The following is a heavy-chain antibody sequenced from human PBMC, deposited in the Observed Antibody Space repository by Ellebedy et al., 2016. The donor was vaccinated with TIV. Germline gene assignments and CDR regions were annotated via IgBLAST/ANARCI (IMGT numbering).Heavy chain of an antibody. CDR1: GYSFTNYW. CDR3: ARLRWKVVIPNDAFDI. CDR2: IYPGDSDT. D-gene: IGHD3-22*01. J-gene: IGHJ3*02. Sequence: GGSLRLSCKGSGYSFTNYWIGWVRQMPGKGLEWMGIIYPGDSDTRYSPSFQGQVTISADKSISTAYLQWSSLKASYTAMYYCARLRWKVVIPNDAFDIWGQGTMVTVSS. V-gene: IGHV5-51*01.